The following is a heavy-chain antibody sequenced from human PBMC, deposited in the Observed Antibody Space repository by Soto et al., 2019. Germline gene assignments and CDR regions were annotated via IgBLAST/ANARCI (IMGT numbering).Heavy chain of an antibody. CDR2: IYHSGST. Sequence: SETLSLTCTVSGGSISSSNWWSWVRQPPGKGLEWIGEIYHSGSTNYNPSLKSRVTISVDKSKNQFSLKLSSVTAADTAVYYCASKDHIAAAGSGWFDPWGQGTLVTVSS. CDR1: GGSISSSNW. CDR3: ASKDHIAAAGSGWFDP. V-gene: IGHV4-4*02. J-gene: IGHJ5*02. D-gene: IGHD6-13*01.